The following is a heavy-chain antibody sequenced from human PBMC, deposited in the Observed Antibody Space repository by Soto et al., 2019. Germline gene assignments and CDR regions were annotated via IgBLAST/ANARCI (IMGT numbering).Heavy chain of an antibody. D-gene: IGHD6-25*01. V-gene: IGHV4-34*01. J-gene: IGHJ4*02. Sequence: QVQLRQWGAGLLEPSDTLSLTCAVYGGSFNEYYWNWLRQSPGKGLECIGEISHTGSSDYNPSLRSRATISVDPSKNQFSLKLTSVTASDTAVYYCARRGKSSGWAPDFWSQGTLVTVSS. CDR3: ARRGKSSGWAPDF. CDR2: ISHTGSS. CDR1: GGSFNEYY.